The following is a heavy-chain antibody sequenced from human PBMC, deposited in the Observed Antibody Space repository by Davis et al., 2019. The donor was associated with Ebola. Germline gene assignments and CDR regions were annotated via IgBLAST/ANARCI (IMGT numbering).Heavy chain of an antibody. CDR1: GYTFTSYG. CDR3: ARGWSGSYYYYGMDV. Sequence: AASVKVSCKASGYTFTSYGISWVRQAPGQGLEWMGWINPNSGATNYAQKFQGWVTMTRDTSISTAYMERRSLGSDDTAVYYCARGWSGSYYYYGMDVWGQGTTVTVSS. D-gene: IGHD1-26*01. V-gene: IGHV1-2*04. CDR2: INPNSGAT. J-gene: IGHJ6*02.